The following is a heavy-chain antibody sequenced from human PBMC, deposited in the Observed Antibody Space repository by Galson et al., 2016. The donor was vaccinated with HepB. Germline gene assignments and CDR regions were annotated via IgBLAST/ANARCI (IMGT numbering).Heavy chain of an antibody. V-gene: IGHV3-30-3*01. J-gene: IGHJ6*02. CDR1: GFTFSNYA. Sequence: SLRLSCAAPGFTFSNYAIHWVRQAPGKGLEWVAVISYDGSNKYFAVSVKGRFTTSRDNSKNTLYLQMTSLKAEDTAVYYCARDDRSGNYYDYYYFGMDVWGQGTTVTVSS. D-gene: IGHD3-10*01. CDR3: ARDDRSGNYYDYYYFGMDV. CDR2: ISYDGSNK.